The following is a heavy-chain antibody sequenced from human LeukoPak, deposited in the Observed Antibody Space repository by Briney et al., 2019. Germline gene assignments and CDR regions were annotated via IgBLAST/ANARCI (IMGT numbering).Heavy chain of an antibody. CDR1: GYSFTSYW. CDR3: ARYGGYCSGGSCYPGYYFDY. D-gene: IGHD2-15*01. CDR2: IYPGDSDT. J-gene: IGHJ4*02. V-gene: IGHV5-51*01. Sequence: GESLKTSCKGSGYSFTSYWIGWVRQMPGKGREWMGIIYPGDSDTRYSPSFQGQVTILADKSISTAYLQWSSLKASDTAMYYCARYGGYCSGGSCYPGYYFDYWGQGTLVTVSS.